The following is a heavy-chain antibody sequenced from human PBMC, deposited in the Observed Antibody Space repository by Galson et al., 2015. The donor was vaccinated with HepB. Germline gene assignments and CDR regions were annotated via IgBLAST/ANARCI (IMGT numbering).Heavy chain of an antibody. D-gene: IGHD1-26*01. V-gene: IGHV1-69*13. CDR1: GGTFSSYA. CDR2: IIPIFGTA. CDR3: ARAWELRPGDAFDI. J-gene: IGHJ3*02. Sequence: SVKVSCKASGGTFSSYAISWVRQAPGQGLEWMGGIIPIFGTANYAQKFQGRVTITADESTSTAYMELSSLRSEDTAVYYCARAWELRPGDAFDIWGQGTMVTVSS.